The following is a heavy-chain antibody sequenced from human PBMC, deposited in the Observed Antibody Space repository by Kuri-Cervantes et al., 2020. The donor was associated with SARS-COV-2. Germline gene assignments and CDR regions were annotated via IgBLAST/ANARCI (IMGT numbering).Heavy chain of an antibody. V-gene: IGHV4-34*01. D-gene: IGHD6-13*01. Sequence: SETLSLTCAVYGGSFSDYYWTWIRKPPEKGLEWIGEINHSGSTNYNPSLKSRVTISVDTSKNQFSLKLSSVTAADTAVYYCASQYSRRDAFDIWGQGTMVTVSS. CDR3: ASQYSRRDAFDI. CDR1: GGSFSDYY. J-gene: IGHJ3*02. CDR2: INHSGST.